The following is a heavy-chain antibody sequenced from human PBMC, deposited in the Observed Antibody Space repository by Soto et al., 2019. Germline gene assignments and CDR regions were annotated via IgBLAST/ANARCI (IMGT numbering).Heavy chain of an antibody. CDR1: GVSFSGYY. V-gene: IGHV4-34*01. CDR2: INHSGST. J-gene: IGHJ5*02. CDR3: ARPQFGTVNPFDP. Sequence: SETLSLTCAVYGVSFSGYYWSWILQPPGKGLEWIGEINHSGSTNYNPSLKSRVTISVDTSKNQFSLKLSSVTAADTAVYYCARPQFGTVNPFDPRVQGALVT. D-gene: IGHD3-10*01.